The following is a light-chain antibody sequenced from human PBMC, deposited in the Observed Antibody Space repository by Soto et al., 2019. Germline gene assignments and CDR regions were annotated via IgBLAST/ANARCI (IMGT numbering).Light chain of an antibody. CDR1: SSNIGNNY. CDR3: GTWDSSLSAHV. Sequence: QSVLTQPPSVSAAPGQKVTISCSGSSSNIGNNYVSWYQQLPGTAPKLLIYDNIKRPSGIPDRFSGSKSGTSATLGITGLQTGDEADYYCGTWDSSLSAHVFGTGTKLTVL. J-gene: IGLJ1*01. V-gene: IGLV1-51*01. CDR2: DNI.